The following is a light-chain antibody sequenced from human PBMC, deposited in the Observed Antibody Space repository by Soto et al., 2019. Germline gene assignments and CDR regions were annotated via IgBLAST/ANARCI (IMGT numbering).Light chain of an antibody. Sequence: EIVLTQSPGTLSLSPGERATLSCRASQSVSSSYLAWYQQKPGQAPRLLIYGASSRATGIPDRFSGSGSGTDFTLTISRLEPEDFAFYYGQQYGSSPPYTFGQGTKLEIK. CDR3: QQYGSSPPYT. CDR1: QSVSSSY. J-gene: IGKJ2*01. V-gene: IGKV3-20*01. CDR2: GAS.